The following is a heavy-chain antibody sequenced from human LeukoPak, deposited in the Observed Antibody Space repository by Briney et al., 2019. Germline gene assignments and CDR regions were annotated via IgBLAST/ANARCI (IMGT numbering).Heavy chain of an antibody. D-gene: IGHD6-13*01. CDR1: GYTFTGYY. J-gene: IGHJ4*02. CDR2: INPNNGGT. V-gene: IGHV1-2*02. CDR3: ARDGSAATGPSYFDY. Sequence: GASVKVSCKASGYTFTGYYMHWVRQAPGQGLEWMGWINPNNGGTNYAQKFQGRVTMTRDTSISTAYMELNRLRSDDTAVYYCARDGSAATGPSYFDYWGQGTLVTVSS.